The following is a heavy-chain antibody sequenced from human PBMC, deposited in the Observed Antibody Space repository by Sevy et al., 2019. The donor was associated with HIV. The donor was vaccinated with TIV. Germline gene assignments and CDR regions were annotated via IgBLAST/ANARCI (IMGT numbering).Heavy chain of an antibody. V-gene: IGHV4-61*01. Sequence: SETLSLTCTVSGGSVSSGSYYWSWIRQPPGKGLEWIGYIYYSGSTNYNPSLKSRVTISVDTSKNQFSLKLGSVTAADTAVYYCARVEYSSSSYDYWGQGTLVTVSS. CDR2: IYYSGST. J-gene: IGHJ4*02. D-gene: IGHD6-6*01. CDR3: ARVEYSSSSYDY. CDR1: GGSVSSGSYY.